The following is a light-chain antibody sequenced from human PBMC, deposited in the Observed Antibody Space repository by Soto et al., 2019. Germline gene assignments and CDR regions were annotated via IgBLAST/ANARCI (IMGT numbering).Light chain of an antibody. CDR2: GNS. CDR1: SSNIGAGYD. V-gene: IGLV1-40*01. J-gene: IGLJ3*02. CDR3: QSYDSSLSGSV. Sequence: QSVLTQPPSVSGAPGKRVTISCTGSSSNIGAGYDVHWYQQLPGTAPKLLIYGNSNRPSGVPDRFSGSKSGTSASLDITGLQAEDEAYYYCQSYDSSLSGSVFGGGTKVTVL.